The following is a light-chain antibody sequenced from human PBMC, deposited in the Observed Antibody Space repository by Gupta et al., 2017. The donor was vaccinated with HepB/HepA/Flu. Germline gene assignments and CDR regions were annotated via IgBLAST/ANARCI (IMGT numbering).Light chain of an antibody. CDR2: RNN. CDR3: ATSDASRSGCV. V-gene: IGLV1-47*01. CDR1: SSNIGRNY. Sequence: QSVLTQPPSASAPPGQRVTISCSGSSSNIGRNYVYWYQQFPGTAPKLLIYRNNQRPSGVPDRFSGSKSGTSASLAIIGLRAEDEADYYCATSDASRSGCVFGNGTKRTVL. J-gene: IGLJ1*01.